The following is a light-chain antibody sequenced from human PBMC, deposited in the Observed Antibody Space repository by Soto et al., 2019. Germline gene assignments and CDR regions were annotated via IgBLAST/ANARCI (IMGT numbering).Light chain of an antibody. CDR3: SSYTSTSTYV. V-gene: IGLV2-18*02. CDR2: EVS. Sequence: QSVLTQPPSVSGSPGQSVTISCTGTSSDVGSYNRVSWYQQPPGTAPKLMIYEVSNRPSGVPDRFSGSKSGNTASLTISGLQAEYVADYYCSSYTSTSTYVFGTGTNVTVL. J-gene: IGLJ1*01. CDR1: SSDVGSYNR.